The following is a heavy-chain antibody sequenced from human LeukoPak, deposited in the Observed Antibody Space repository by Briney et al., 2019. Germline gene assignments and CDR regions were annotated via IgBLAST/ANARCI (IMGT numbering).Heavy chain of an antibody. CDR1: GFTFSSYA. Sequence: AGGSLRLSCAASGFTFSSYAMSWVRQAPGKGLEWVSAISGSGGSTYYADSMKGRFTISRDNSKNTLYLQMNSLRAEDTAVYYCAKDSSSWYFYFDYWGQGTLVTVSS. CDR2: ISGSGGST. D-gene: IGHD6-13*01. J-gene: IGHJ4*02. V-gene: IGHV3-23*01. CDR3: AKDSSSWYFYFDY.